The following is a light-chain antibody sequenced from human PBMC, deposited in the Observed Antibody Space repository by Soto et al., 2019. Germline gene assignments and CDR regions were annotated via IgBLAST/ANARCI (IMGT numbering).Light chain of an antibody. V-gene: IGKV1-39*01. J-gene: IGKJ1*01. CDR2: AAS. Sequence: DIQLTQSPSTLSASTGDRVTITCRASQGISSYLAWYQQKPGKAPKLLIYAASSLQSGVPSRFSGSRSGPDFTLTISSLQPEDFATYYCQQSYSSPPTFGQGTKVDIK. CDR3: QQSYSSPPT. CDR1: QGISSY.